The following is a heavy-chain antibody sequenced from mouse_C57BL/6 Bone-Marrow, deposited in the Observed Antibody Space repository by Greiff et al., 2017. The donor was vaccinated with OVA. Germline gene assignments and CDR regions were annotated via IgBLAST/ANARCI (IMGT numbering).Heavy chain of an antibody. D-gene: IGHD3-2*02. CDR1: GYTFTSYW. J-gene: IGHJ3*01. CDR2: IHPNSGST. Sequence: QVQLQQPGAELVKPGASVKLSCKASGYTFTSYWMHWVKQRPGQGLEWIGMIHPNSGSTNYNEKFKSKATLTVDKSSSTAYMQLSSLTSEDSAVYDCARSGGSSGYEAWFAYWGQGTLVTVSA. V-gene: IGHV1-64*01. CDR3: ARSGGSSGYEAWFAY.